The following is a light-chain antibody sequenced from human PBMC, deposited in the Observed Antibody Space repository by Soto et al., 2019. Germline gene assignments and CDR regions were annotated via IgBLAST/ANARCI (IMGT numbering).Light chain of an antibody. Sequence: QSVLTQPRSASGTPGQRVTISCSGSSSNIGSNTVNWYQQLPGTAPKLLISNNNQRPLGVPDRFSGSKSGTSASLAISGLQSEDEATYYCAAWDDSLNGRVFGGGTKLTVL. CDR1: SSNIGSNT. CDR2: NNN. V-gene: IGLV1-44*01. CDR3: AAWDDSLNGRV. J-gene: IGLJ3*02.